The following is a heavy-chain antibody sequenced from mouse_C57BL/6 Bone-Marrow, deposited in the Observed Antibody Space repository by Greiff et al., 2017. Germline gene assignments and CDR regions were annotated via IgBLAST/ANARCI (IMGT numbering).Heavy chain of an antibody. D-gene: IGHD4-1*01. CDR3: VRTGFDY. CDR2: IYPSDSYT. CDR1: GYTFTSYW. Sequence: QVQLQQPGAELVMPGASVKLSCKASGYTFTSYWMHWVKQRPGQGLEWIGEIYPSDSYTNYNQKFKGKSTLTVDKSSRTAYMQLSSLTSEDSAVYYCVRTGFDYWGQGTTLTVSS. J-gene: IGHJ2*01. V-gene: IGHV1-69*01.